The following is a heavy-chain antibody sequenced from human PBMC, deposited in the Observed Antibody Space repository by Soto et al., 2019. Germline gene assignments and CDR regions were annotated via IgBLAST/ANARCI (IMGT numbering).Heavy chain of an antibody. V-gene: IGHV1-8*01. D-gene: IGHD2-2*01. CDR2: MNPHSGNT. CDR3: ASDLYCKSTTCPDY. Sequence: ASVKVSCKASGYTFTTYDINWVRQAPGQGLEWMGWMNPHSGNTDYAQKFQGRVTMTRTTSISTAYMELSSLRSEDTAMYYCASDLYCKSTTCPDYWGQGTLVTV. CDR1: GYTFTTYD. J-gene: IGHJ4*02.